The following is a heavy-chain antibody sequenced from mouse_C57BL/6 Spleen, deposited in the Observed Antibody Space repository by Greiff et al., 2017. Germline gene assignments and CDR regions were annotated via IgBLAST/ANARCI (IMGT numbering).Heavy chain of an antibody. CDR3: ARGDLAYYSNYYFDY. V-gene: IGHV1-22*01. D-gene: IGHD2-5*01. CDR1: GYTFTDYN. J-gene: IGHJ2*01. Sequence: VQLKESGPELVKPGASVKMSCKASGYTFTDYNMHWVKQSHGKSLEWIGYINPNNGGTSYNQKFKGKATLTVNKSSSTAYLELRSLTSEDSAVYNCARGDLAYYSNYYFDYWGQGTTLTVSS. CDR2: INPNNGGT.